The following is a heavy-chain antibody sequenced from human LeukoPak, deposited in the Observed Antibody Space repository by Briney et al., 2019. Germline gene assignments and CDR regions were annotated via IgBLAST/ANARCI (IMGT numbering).Heavy chain of an antibody. J-gene: IGHJ4*02. D-gene: IGHD5-24*01. CDR1: GFTFSSYE. V-gene: IGHV3-23*01. Sequence: GGSPRLSCAASGFTFSSYEMNWVRQAPGKGLEWVSAISGSGGSTYYADSVKGRFTISRDNSKNTLYLQMNSLRAEDTAVYYCAKEDDGYRTKYFDYWGQGTLVTVSS. CDR3: AKEDDGYRTKYFDY. CDR2: ISGSGGST.